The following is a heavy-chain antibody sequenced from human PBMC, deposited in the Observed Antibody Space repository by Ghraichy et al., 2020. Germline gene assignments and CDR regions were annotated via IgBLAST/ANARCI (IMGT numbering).Heavy chain of an antibody. CDR1: GGSFSGYY. CDR2: INHSGST. D-gene: IGHD3-22*01. CDR3: ARVRRITMIVVPLGKGVWFDP. Sequence: SETLSLTCAVYGGSFSGYYWSWIRQPPGKGLEWIGEINHSGSTNYNPSLKSRVTISVDTSKNQFSLKLSSVTAADTAVYYCARVRRITMIVVPLGKGVWFDPWGQGTLVTVSS. J-gene: IGHJ5*02. V-gene: IGHV4-34*01.